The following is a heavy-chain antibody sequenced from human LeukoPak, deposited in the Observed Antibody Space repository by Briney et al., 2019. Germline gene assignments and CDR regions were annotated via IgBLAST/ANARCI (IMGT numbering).Heavy chain of an antibody. Sequence: SETLSLTCTVSGGSISSVSYYWGWIRQPPGKGLECIGSIFYTGRSYYNPSLKRRVTISVDTSKNQFSLHLNSVTAEDTAVYYCARGTFSAGFDSWGQGTLVTVSS. V-gene: IGHV4-39*07. CDR2: IFYTGRS. CDR1: GGSISSVSYY. CDR3: ARGTFSAGFDS. D-gene: IGHD6-13*01. J-gene: IGHJ4*02.